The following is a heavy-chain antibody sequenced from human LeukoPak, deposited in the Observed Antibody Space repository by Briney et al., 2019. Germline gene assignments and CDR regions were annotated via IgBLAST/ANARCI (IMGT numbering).Heavy chain of an antibody. D-gene: IGHD3-22*01. J-gene: IGHJ4*02. CDR1: GGSISSYY. Sequence: PSETLSLTCTVSGGSISSYYWSWIRQPPGKGLECIGYIYYSGSTNYNPSLKSRVTISVDTSKNQFSLKLSSVTAADTAVYYCARTYYYDSSGYPYFDYWGQGTLVTVSS. V-gene: IGHV4-59*01. CDR2: IYYSGST. CDR3: ARTYYYDSSGYPYFDY.